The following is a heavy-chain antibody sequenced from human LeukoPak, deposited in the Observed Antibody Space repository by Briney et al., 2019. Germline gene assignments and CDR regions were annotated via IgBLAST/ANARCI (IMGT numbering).Heavy chain of an antibody. CDR1: GGSVSSASYY. Sequence: TSATLSLTCTVSGGSVSSASYYWSWIRPPPGKGLEWFGYIYYIGSIYYNPSLKSRVTISVDTSKNQCYMKLSSVTVPNTAVYYGERGAYDILTGDYNHWGYYFDYWRRGIVVTASS. CDR2: IYYIGSI. V-gene: IGHV4-61*01. D-gene: IGHD3-9*01. CDR3: ERGAYDILTGDYNHWGYYFDY. J-gene: IGHJ4*02.